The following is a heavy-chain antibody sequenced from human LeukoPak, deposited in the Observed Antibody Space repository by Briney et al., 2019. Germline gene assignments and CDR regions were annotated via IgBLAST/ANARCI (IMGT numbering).Heavy chain of an antibody. CDR1: GGSISVYY. D-gene: IGHD6-19*01. CDR3: ARYSGGWPYYFDY. V-gene: IGHV4-59*08. J-gene: IGHJ4*02. Sequence: RASETLSLTCTISGGSISVYYWSWIRQPPGKGLEWIGYISNTGATKNNPSLKSRVAMSLDTSKSQLSLHLSSVTAADTAVYLCARYSGGWPYYFDYWGQGALVTASS. CDR2: ISNTGAT.